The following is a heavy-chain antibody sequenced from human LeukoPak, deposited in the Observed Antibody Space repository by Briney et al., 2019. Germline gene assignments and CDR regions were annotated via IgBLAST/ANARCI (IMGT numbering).Heavy chain of an antibody. CDR3: ARGRGSTGFYHDAFGI. V-gene: IGHV5-51*01. CDR1: GYTFTSHW. CDR2: IYPDDSDT. Sequence: GESLKISCTGSGYTFTSHWIGWVRQMPGKGLEWMGFIYPDDSDTKYSPSFQGQVTISADKSINTAYLQWSRLRASDTAIYYCARGRGSTGFYHDAFGIWGQGTMVTVSS. D-gene: IGHD3-9*01. J-gene: IGHJ3*02.